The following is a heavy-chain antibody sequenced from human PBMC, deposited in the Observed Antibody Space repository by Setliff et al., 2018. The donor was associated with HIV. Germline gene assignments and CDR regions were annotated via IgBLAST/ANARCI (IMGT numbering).Heavy chain of an antibody. Sequence: GGSLRLSCAASGFSFSTYEMKWVRQAPGKGLEWLSYIDKGGRTTYYAGSVEGRFTISRDDAKNSLYLQMNSLRAEDTALYYCARDHSSSKPTVAIDYWGQGTLVTVSS. D-gene: IGHD6-19*01. CDR1: GFSFSTYE. J-gene: IGHJ4*02. V-gene: IGHV3-48*03. CDR2: IDKGGRTT. CDR3: ARDHSSSKPTVAIDY.